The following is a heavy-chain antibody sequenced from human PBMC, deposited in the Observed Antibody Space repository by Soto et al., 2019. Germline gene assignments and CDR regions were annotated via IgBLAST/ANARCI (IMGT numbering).Heavy chain of an antibody. J-gene: IGHJ4*02. D-gene: IGHD6-25*01. Sequence: GGSLRLSCAASGFTFSSYAMHWVRQAPGKGLEWVAVISYDGSNKYYADSVKGRFTIPRDNSKNTLYLQMNSLRAEDTAVYYCASSESGFDYWGQGTLVTVSS. CDR1: GFTFSSYA. CDR3: ASSESGFDY. CDR2: ISYDGSNK. V-gene: IGHV3-30-3*01.